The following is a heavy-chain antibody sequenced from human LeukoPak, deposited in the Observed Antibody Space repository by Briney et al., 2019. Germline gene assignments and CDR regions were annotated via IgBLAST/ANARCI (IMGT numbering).Heavy chain of an antibody. CDR2: ISYDGSNK. CDR1: GFTFSSYA. J-gene: IGHJ6*04. D-gene: IGHD6-13*01. Sequence: GRSLRPSCAASGFTFSSYAMHWVRQAPGKGLEWVAVISYDGSNKYYADSVKGRFTISRDNSKNTLYLQMNSLRAEDTAVYYCARDSSSWYYYYYGMDVWGKGTTVTVSS. CDR3: ARDSSSWYYYYYGMDV. V-gene: IGHV3-30*04.